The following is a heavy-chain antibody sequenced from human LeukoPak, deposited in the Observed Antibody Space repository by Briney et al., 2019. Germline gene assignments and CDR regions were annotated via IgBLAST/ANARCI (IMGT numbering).Heavy chain of an antibody. J-gene: IGHJ4*02. D-gene: IGHD6-6*01. Sequence: VASVKVSCKASGYTFTSYYMHWVRQAPGQGLEWMGWINTNTGNPTYAQGFTGRFVFSLDTSVSTAYLQISSLKAEETAVYYCARGGVEYSSSHHFDYWGQGTLVTVSS. CDR2: INTNTGNP. CDR3: ARGGVEYSSSHHFDY. V-gene: IGHV7-4-1*02. CDR1: GYTFTSYY.